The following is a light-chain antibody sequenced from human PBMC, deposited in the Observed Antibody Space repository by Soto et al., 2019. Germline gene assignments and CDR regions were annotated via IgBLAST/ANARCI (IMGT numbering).Light chain of an antibody. J-gene: IGKJ1*01. CDR1: QSVNSN. V-gene: IGKV3-15*01. Sequence: EIVMTQSPATLSVSPGERATLSCRASQSVNSNLAWYRQKPGQAPRLLIYGASTMATGIPARFSGSGSGTEFTRTISSLQSEDFAVYYCQQYDDWPPAWTFGQGTKVDIK. CDR2: GAS. CDR3: QQYDDWPPAWT.